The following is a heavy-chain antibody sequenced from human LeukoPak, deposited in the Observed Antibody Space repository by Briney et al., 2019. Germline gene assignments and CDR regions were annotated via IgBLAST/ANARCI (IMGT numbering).Heavy chain of an antibody. J-gene: IGHJ6*02. CDR3: ARYSSGWYIMDV. Sequence: ASVRVSCKASGYTFTSYGISWVRQAPGQGLEWMGWISAYNGNTNYAQKLQGRVTMTTDTSTSTAYMELRSLRSGDTAVYYCARYSSGWYIMDVWGQGTTVTVSS. CDR1: GYTFTSYG. CDR2: ISAYNGNT. V-gene: IGHV1-18*01. D-gene: IGHD6-19*01.